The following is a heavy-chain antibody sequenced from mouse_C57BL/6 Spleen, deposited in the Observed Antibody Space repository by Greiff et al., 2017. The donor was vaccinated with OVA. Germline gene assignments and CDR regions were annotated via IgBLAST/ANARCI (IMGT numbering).Heavy chain of an antibody. J-gene: IGHJ4*01. V-gene: IGHV5-9-1*02. CDR2: ISSGGDYI. D-gene: IGHD4-1*01. CDR3: TRAPGAYYAMDY. Sequence: EVMLVESGEDLVKPGGSLKLSCAASGFTFSSYAMSWVRQTPEKRLEWVAYISSGGDYIYYADTVKGRFTISRDNARNTLYLQMSSLKSEDTAMYYCTRAPGAYYAMDYWGQGTSVTVSS. CDR1: GFTFSSYA.